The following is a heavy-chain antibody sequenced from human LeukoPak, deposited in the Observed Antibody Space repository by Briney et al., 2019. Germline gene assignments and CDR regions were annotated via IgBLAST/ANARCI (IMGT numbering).Heavy chain of an antibody. Sequence: ASVTVSCKASGYTFTSYYMHWVRQAPGQGLEWMGIINPSGGSTSYAQKFQGRVTMTRDMSTSTVYMELSSLRSEDTAVYYCARGSVSGRGAFDIWGQGTMVTVSS. CDR2: INPSGGST. J-gene: IGHJ3*02. CDR3: ARGSVSGRGAFDI. V-gene: IGHV1-46*01. CDR1: GYTFTSYY. D-gene: IGHD5/OR15-5a*01.